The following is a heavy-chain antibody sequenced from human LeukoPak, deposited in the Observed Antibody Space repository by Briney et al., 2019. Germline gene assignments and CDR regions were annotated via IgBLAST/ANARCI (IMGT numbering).Heavy chain of an antibody. CDR3: AKGSLYYMDV. J-gene: IGHJ6*03. CDR1: GFSFDDYA. V-gene: IGHV3-9*01. CDR2: INWNSGGI. D-gene: IGHD1-26*01. Sequence: PGRSLRLSCAGSGFSFDDYAMHWVRQAPGKGLEWVSVINWNSGGIAYADSVKGRFTISRDNAKNSLYLQMKSLRPEDTALYFCAKGSLYYMDVWGKETTVTVSS.